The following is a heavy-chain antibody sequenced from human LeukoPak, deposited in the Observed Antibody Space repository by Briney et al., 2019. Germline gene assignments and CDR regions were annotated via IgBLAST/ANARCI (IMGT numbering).Heavy chain of an antibody. CDR2: TRNKANSYTT. V-gene: IGHV3-72*01. Sequence: QPGGSLRLTCAASGFTFSDHYMDWVRQAPGKGLEWVGRTRNKANSYTTEYAASVKGRFTISRDDSKNSLYLQMNSLKTEDTAVYYCAIVGATAFDYWGQGTLVTVSS. J-gene: IGHJ4*02. CDR3: AIVGATAFDY. D-gene: IGHD1-26*01. CDR1: GFTFSDHY.